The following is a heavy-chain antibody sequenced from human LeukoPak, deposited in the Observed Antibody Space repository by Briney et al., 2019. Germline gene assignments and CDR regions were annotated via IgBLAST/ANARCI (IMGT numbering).Heavy chain of an antibody. D-gene: IGHD6-19*01. CDR1: GFTFSSCA. J-gene: IGHJ4*02. Sequence: GGSLRLSCAASGFTFSSCAMSWVRQAPGKGLEWVSAISGSGGSTYYADSVKGRFTISRDNSKNTLYLQMNSLRAEDTAVYYCAKGYRYSSGWRERYYFDYWGQGTLVTVSS. V-gene: IGHV3-23*01. CDR2: ISGSGGST. CDR3: AKGYRYSSGWRERYYFDY.